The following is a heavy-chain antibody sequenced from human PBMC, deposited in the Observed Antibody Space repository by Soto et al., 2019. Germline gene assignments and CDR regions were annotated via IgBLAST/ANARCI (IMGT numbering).Heavy chain of an antibody. D-gene: IGHD3-22*01. CDR1: GGTFSTYS. CDR2: IIPIYDIA. J-gene: IGHJ4*02. CDR3: ARDSSGYSHQY. Sequence: QVQLVQSGAEVKKPGSSVKVSCKASGGTFSTYSISWVRQAPGQGLEWMGRIIPIYDIANYAQKFQGRVTXTXXKSTSTGYMELSSLRSEDTAVYYCARDSSGYSHQYWGQGTLVTVSS. V-gene: IGHV1-69*08.